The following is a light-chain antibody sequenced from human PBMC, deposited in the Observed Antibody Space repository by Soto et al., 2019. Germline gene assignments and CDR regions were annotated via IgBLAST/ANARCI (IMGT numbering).Light chain of an antibody. V-gene: IGKV3D-20*01. CDR3: QQYGYSPIT. CDR1: QSVSSY. Sequence: DIVMTQSPATLSVSPGERVTRSCGASQSVSSYLDWYHQKPGQAPRLLIYDASTRATGIPDRFSGGGSGTDFTLTISRLEPEDFAVYYCQQYGYSPITFGQGTRLEIK. CDR2: DAS. J-gene: IGKJ5*01.